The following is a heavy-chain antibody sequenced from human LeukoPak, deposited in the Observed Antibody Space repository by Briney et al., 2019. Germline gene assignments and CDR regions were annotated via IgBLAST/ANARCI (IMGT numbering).Heavy chain of an antibody. CDR2: MYHSGDT. Sequence: SETLSLTCAVYGGSFSGYYWGWVRQPPGKGLQWLGSMYHSGDTYYNPSLKSRVTISVDTSKNQFSLKLTSVTAADTAVYYCATNLYGSGNYFAYWGQGTLVAVSS. V-gene: IGHV4-38-2*01. CDR1: GGSFSGYY. J-gene: IGHJ4*02. D-gene: IGHD3-10*01. CDR3: ATNLYGSGNYFAY.